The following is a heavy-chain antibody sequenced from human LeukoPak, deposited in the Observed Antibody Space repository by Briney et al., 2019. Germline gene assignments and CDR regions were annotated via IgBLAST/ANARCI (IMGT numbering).Heavy chain of an antibody. J-gene: IGHJ4*02. CDR3: TTVANNFDWLLRY. CDR1: GVTFSSSW. CDR2: IKSKTDGGTI. Sequence: GGSLRLSCAASGVTFSSSWMSWVRQAPGKGLEWVGLIKSKTDGGTIDYAAPVKGRFTISRDDSKNTLYLQMNSLKTEDTAVYHCTTVANNFDWLLRYWGQGTLVTVSS. V-gene: IGHV3-15*01. D-gene: IGHD3-9*01.